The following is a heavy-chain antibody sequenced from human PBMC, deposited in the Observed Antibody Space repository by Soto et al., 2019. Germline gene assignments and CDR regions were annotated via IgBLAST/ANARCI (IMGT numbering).Heavy chain of an antibody. CDR3: AKDQGLADFDY. V-gene: IGHV3-30*18. J-gene: IGHJ4*02. D-gene: IGHD6-19*01. CDR2: ISYDGSNK. Sequence: AGGSLRLSCAASGFTFSSYGMHWVRQAPGKGLEWVAVISYDGSNKYYADSVKGRFTISRDNSKNTLYLQMNSLRAEDTAVYYCAKDQGLADFDYWGQGTLVTVSS. CDR1: GFTFSSYG.